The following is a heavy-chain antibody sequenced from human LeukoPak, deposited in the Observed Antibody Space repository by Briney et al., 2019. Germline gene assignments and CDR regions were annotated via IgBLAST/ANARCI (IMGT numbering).Heavy chain of an antibody. CDR3: AKDGVATGLTHFDY. Sequence: GGSLRLSCAASGFTFNSYAMSWVRQAPGKGLEWVSLISASSTTDYADSVKGRFTISRDNSKNMLFLQMNSLRAEDTAVYYCAKDGVATGLTHFDYWGQGTLVTVSS. CDR1: GFTFNSYA. CDR2: ISASSTT. D-gene: IGHD5-12*01. J-gene: IGHJ4*02. V-gene: IGHV3-23*01.